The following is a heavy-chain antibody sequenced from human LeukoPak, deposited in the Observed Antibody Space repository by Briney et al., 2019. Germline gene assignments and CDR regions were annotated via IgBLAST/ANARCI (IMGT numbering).Heavy chain of an antibody. V-gene: IGHV3-7*01. D-gene: IGHD3-3*01. CDR2: IKQDGSEK. CDR3: ASRRFLEWLSSPFDY. J-gene: IGHJ4*02. CDR1: GFTFSSYW. Sequence: GGSLRLSCAASGFTFSSYWMSWVRQAPGKGLEWVANIKQDGSEKYYVDSAKGRFTISRDNAKNSLYLQMNSLRAEDTAVYYCASRRFLEWLSSPFDYWGQGTLVTVSS.